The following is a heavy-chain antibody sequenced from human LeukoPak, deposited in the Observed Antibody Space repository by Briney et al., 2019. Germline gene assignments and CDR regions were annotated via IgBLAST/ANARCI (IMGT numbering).Heavy chain of an antibody. Sequence: PGGSLRLSCAASGFTFSSYEMNWVRQAPGKGLEWVSYISSSGSTIYYADSVKGRFTISRDNAKNSLYLQMNSLRAEDTAVYYCARDLTPYDYYSSGWYGYWGQGTLVTVSS. CDR2: ISSSGSTI. CDR1: GFTFSSYE. CDR3: ARDLTPYDYYSSGWYGY. V-gene: IGHV3-48*03. J-gene: IGHJ4*02. D-gene: IGHD6-19*01.